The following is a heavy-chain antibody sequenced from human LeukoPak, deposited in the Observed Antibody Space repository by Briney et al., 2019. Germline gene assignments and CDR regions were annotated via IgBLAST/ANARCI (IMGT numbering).Heavy chain of an antibody. D-gene: IGHD4-17*01. CDR2: IYHGGIT. CDR1: GGSISSGNW. J-gene: IGHJ4*02. CDR3: AREGSYGDYLYY. Sequence: PSETLSLTCAVSGGSISSGNWWTWVRQSPGKGLEWIGEIYHGGITNYNPSLKSRVTILVDKSENQFSLQLTSVTAADTAVYYCAREGSYGDYLYYWGQGTLVTVSS. V-gene: IGHV4-4*02.